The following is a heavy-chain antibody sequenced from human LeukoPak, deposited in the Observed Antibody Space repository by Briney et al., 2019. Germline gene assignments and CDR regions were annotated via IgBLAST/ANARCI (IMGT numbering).Heavy chain of an antibody. V-gene: IGHV4-4*02. CDR1: GGSISSSNW. CDR3: ARFGAWFGELLSDYFDY. J-gene: IGHJ4*02. D-gene: IGHD3-10*01. CDR2: IYHSGST. Sequence: SGTLSLTCAVSGGSISSSNWWSWVRQPPGKGLEWIGEIYHSGSTNYNPSLKSRVTISVDKSKNQFSLKLSSVTAADTAVYYCARFGAWFGELLSDYFDYWGRGTLVTVSS.